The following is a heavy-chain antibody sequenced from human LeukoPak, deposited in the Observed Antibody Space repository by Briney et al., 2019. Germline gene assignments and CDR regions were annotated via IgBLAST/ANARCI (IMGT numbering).Heavy chain of an antibody. CDR3: ARGGDPDY. CDR2: ISTSSGTV. D-gene: IGHD2-21*02. V-gene: IGHV3-48*04. Sequence: PGGSLRLPCAASGFTFSNYNLNWVRQAPGKGLEWVSYISTSSGTVFYADSVKGRFTISRDNAKNSLYLQMNSLRAEDTAVYYCARGGDPDYWGQGTLVTVSS. CDR1: GFTFSNYN. J-gene: IGHJ4*02.